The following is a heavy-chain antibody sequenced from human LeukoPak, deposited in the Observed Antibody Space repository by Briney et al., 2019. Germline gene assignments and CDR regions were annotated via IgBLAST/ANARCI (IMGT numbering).Heavy chain of an antibody. D-gene: IGHD2-8*02. V-gene: IGHV4-34*01. Sequence: SETLSLTCAVYGGSFSGYYWSWLRQPPGKGLEWIGEINHSGSTNYNPSLTSRVTISVDTSKNQFSLKLSSVTAADTAVYYCARVGTGGYYYYYMDVWGKGTTVTVSS. CDR2: INHSGST. J-gene: IGHJ6*03. CDR3: ARVGTGGYYYYYMDV. CDR1: GGSFSGYY.